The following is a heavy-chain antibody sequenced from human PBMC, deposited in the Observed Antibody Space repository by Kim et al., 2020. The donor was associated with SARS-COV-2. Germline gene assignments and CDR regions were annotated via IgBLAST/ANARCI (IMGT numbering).Heavy chain of an antibody. V-gene: IGHV3-23*01. CDR2: ISGYDDNT. J-gene: IGHJ6*02. CDR3: VKEQRDASGSNYYGMDV. D-gene: IGHD3-10*01. Sequence: GGSLRLSCAASGFTFNNCAMSWVRQAPGKGLEWVSGISGYDDNTNYAESVKGRFTISRDNSKNTLYLQMNSLRVDDTALYYCVKEQRDASGSNYYGMDVWGQGTTVLVSS. CDR1: GFTFNNCA.